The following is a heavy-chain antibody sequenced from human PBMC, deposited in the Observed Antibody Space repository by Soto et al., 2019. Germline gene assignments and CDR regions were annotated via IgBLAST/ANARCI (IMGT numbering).Heavy chain of an antibody. J-gene: IGHJ4*02. CDR2: INPSGGST. D-gene: IGHD3-10*01. CDR3: ARDSLWFGELYTSFDY. V-gene: IGHV1-46*01. Sequence: GASVKVSCKASGYTFTSYYMHWVRQAPGQGLEWMGIINPSGGSTSYAQKFQGRVTMTRDTSTSTVYMELSSLRSEDTAVYYCARDSLWFGELYTSFDYWGQGTLVTVSS. CDR1: GYTFTSYY.